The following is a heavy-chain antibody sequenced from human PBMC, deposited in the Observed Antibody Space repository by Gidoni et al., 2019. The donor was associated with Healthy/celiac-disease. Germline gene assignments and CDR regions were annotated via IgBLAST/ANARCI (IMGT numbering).Heavy chain of an antibody. CDR1: GFTFRSYA. V-gene: IGHV3-23*01. CDR2: ISGSGGST. D-gene: IGHD2-15*01. CDR3: AKGPPGDIVVVVALMGRDYYYYMDV. J-gene: IGHJ6*03. Sequence: EVQLLESGGGLVQPGGSLRLSCAASGFTFRSYAMSWVRQAPGKGLDWVSAISGSGGSTYYAASVKGRFTISRDNSKNTLYLQMNSLRAEDTAVYYCAKGPPGDIVVVVALMGRDYYYYMDVWGKGTTVTVSS.